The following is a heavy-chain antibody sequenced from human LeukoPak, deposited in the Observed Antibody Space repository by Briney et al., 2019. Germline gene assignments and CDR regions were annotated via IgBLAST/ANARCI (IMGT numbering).Heavy chain of an antibody. CDR2: IYSGGST. CDR1: GFTVSSNY. Sequence: GGSLRLSCAASGFTVSSNYMSWVRQAPGKGLEWVSVIYSGGSTYYADSVKGRFNISRDNSKNTLYLQMNSLRAEDTAVYYCARVRDYGWFDPWGQGTLVTVSS. V-gene: IGHV3-53*01. J-gene: IGHJ5*02. D-gene: IGHD3-16*01. CDR3: ARVRDYGWFDP.